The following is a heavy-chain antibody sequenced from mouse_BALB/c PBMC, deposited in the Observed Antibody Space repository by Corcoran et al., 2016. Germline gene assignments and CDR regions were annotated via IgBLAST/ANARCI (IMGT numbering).Heavy chain of an antibody. CDR3: GRSREGNYVVY. D-gene: IGHD2-1*01. CDR1: GFNIKDTY. Sequence: EVPLQQSGAELVKTGASVKLSCTASGFNIKDTYMHWVKQRPEQGLEWIGRIDPANGSTKYDPKFQGKATMTADTSSNKVYLQLSSLTSEATAVYYWGRSREGNYVVYWGQGTTLTVSS. J-gene: IGHJ2*01. V-gene: IGHV14-3*02. CDR2: IDPANGST.